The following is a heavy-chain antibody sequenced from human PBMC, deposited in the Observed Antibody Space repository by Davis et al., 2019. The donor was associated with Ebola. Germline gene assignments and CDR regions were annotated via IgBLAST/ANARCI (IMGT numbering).Heavy chain of an antibody. J-gene: IGHJ5*02. CDR2: INSDGSST. CDR1: GFTFSSYW. Sequence: GESLKISCAASGFTFSSYWMHWVRQAPGKGLVWVSRINSDGSSTSYADSVKGRFTISRDNSKNTLYLQMSSLRAEDTAVYYCLSDWFDPWGQGTLVTVSS. V-gene: IGHV3-74*01. CDR3: LSDWFDP.